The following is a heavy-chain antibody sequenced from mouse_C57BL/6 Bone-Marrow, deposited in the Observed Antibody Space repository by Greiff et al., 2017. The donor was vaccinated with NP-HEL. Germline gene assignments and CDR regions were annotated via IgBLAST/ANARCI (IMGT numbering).Heavy chain of an antibody. D-gene: IGHD1-1*01. CDR1: GYTFTSYW. J-gene: IGHJ4*01. CDR2: IHPSDSDT. CDR3: AIKFTTVVAYYYAMDY. Sequence: QVQLQQPGAELVKPGASVKVSCKASGYTFTSYWMHWVKQRPGQGLEWIGRIHPSDSDTNYNQKFKGKATLTVDKSSSTAYMQLSSLTSDDSAVYYCAIKFTTVVAYYYAMDYWGQGTSVTVSS. V-gene: IGHV1-74*01.